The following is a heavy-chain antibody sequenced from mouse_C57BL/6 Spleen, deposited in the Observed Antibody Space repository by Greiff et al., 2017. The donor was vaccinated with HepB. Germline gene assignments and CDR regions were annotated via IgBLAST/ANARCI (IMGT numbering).Heavy chain of an antibody. CDR2: IYPRSGNT. V-gene: IGHV1-81*01. Sequence: QVQLQQSGAELARPGASVKLSCKASGYTFTSYGISWVKQRTGQGLEWIGEIYPRSGNTYYNEKFTGKATLTADKSSSTAYMELRSLTSEDSAVYFCARGVITTVVDYFDYWGQGTTLTVSS. J-gene: IGHJ2*01. CDR3: ARGVITTVVDYFDY. D-gene: IGHD1-1*01. CDR1: GYTFTSYG.